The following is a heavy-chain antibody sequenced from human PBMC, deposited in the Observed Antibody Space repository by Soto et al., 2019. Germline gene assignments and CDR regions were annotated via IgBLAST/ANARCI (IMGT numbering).Heavy chain of an antibody. J-gene: IGHJ3*01. D-gene: IGHD2-15*01. CDR3: SRRASP. CDR2: IHPSGQPI. CDR1: GFTFSSSE. V-gene: IGHV3-48*03. Sequence: EVQLVESGGGLVQPGGSLRLSCAVSGFTFSSSEMYWVRQAPGKGLEWISYIHPSGQPIFYADSVKGRFTISRDNANNPLILEMNRLRSDDPAVYYRSRRASPWGQGTMVTVSS.